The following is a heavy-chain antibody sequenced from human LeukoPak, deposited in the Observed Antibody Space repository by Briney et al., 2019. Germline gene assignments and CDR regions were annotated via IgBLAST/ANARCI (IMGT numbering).Heavy chain of an antibody. V-gene: IGHV3-7*01. CDR3: ARCSGSYFSLARYFDY. CDR2: IRQDGSEK. CDR1: GFTFSSYG. Sequence: PGGSLRLSCAASGFTFSSYGMSWVRQAPGKGLEWVANIRQDGSEKYYVDSVKGRFTISRDNAKNSLYLQMNSLRAEDTAVYYCARCSGSYFSLARYFDYWGQGTLVTVSS. D-gene: IGHD1-26*01. J-gene: IGHJ4*02.